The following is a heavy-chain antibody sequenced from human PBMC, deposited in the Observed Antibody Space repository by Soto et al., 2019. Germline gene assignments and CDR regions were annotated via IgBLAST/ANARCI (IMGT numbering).Heavy chain of an antibody. Sequence: GGSLRLSCAASGFTFSNAWMNWVRQAPGKGLEWVGRIKSKTDGGTTDYAAPVKGRFTISRDDSKNTLYLQMNSLKTEDTAVYYCTPRAAYYYGMDVWGQGTTVTVSS. V-gene: IGHV3-15*07. CDR1: GFTFSNAW. CDR3: TPRAAYYYGMDV. CDR2: IKSKTDGGTT. J-gene: IGHJ6*02.